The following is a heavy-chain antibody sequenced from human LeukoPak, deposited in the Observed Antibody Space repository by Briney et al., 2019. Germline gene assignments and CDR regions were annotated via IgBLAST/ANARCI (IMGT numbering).Heavy chain of an antibody. Sequence: GGSLRLSCAASEFTFSNYAVHWVRQAPGKGLEWVAVISYDGSNKYYADSVKGRFTISRDNSKNTLYLQMNSLRAEDTAVYYCARAQIYYYYCMDVWGQGTTVTVSS. J-gene: IGHJ6*02. V-gene: IGHV3-30-3*01. CDR1: EFTFSNYA. CDR3: ARAQIYYYYCMDV. CDR2: ISYDGSNK.